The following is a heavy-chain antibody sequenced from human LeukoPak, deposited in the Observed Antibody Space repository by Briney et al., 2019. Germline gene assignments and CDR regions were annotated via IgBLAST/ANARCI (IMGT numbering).Heavy chain of an antibody. J-gene: IGHJ4*02. CDR3: ANLAAVAGRGMGY. CDR2: ISGSGSST. CDR1: GFTFSSYA. V-gene: IGHV3-23*01. D-gene: IGHD6-19*01. Sequence: GGSLRLSCTASGFTFSSYAMSWVRQAPGKGLDWVSGISGSGSSTYYADSVKGRFTISRDNSKSSLYLQMNSLRAENTAVYYCANLAAVAGRGMGYWGQGTLVTVSS.